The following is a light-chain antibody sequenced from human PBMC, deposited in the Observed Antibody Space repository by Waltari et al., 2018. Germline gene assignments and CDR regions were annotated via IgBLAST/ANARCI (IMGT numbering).Light chain of an antibody. CDR1: GRDMGTSKY. Sequence: QSALTQPPSASGSPGQSVTISCPGTGRDMGTSKYVSWYQQHPGKAPKLILYEVSRRPSGVPDRFSGSRFGDTASLTVSGLQADDEAEYYCSSYAGSYYFISFGGGTKLTVL. J-gene: IGLJ2*01. CDR3: SSYAGSYYFIS. V-gene: IGLV2-8*01. CDR2: EVS.